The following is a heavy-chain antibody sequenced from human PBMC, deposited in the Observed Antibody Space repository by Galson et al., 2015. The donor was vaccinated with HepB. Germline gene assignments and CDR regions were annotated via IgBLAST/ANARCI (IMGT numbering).Heavy chain of an antibody. J-gene: IGHJ4*02. CDR2: MNQDGSEK. Sequence: SLRLSCAASGFTFSNDWMTWVRQAPGKGLEWVANMNQDGSEKYYVDSVKGRFTISRDNAKNSLYLQLNSLRAEDTAMYYCARNRGLDYWGQGTLVTVSS. V-gene: IGHV3-7*03. CDR3: ARNRGLDY. D-gene: IGHD2-15*01. CDR1: GFTFSNDW.